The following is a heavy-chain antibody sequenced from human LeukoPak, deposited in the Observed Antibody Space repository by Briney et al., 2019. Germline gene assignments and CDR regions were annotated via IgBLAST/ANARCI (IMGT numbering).Heavy chain of an antibody. V-gene: IGHV3-66*03. CDR3: ARDRAVTQVWVEFDS. J-gene: IGHJ5*01. CDR2: IRDSGAT. Sequence: GGSLRLSCAGSGFSVSNYYMNWVRQVPGKGLEWVSLIRDSGATFYADSVKGRFTISRDISKNTIYLQMNRLRVEDTAVYFCARDRAVTQVWVEFDSWGQGTQVTVSS. CDR1: GFSVSNYY. D-gene: IGHD3-16*01.